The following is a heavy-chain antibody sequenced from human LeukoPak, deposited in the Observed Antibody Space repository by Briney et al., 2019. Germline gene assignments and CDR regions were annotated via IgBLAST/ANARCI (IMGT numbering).Heavy chain of an antibody. Sequence: GGTLRLSCAASGFTFSSYGMSWVRQAPGKGLEWVSYISTRGSTIYYADSVKGRFTISRDNAKNSLYLQMSSLRAEDTAVYYCARDLGPSYSEYDWRGIFDYWGQGTLVTFSS. D-gene: IGHD5-12*01. CDR1: GFTFSSYG. J-gene: IGHJ4*02. CDR3: ARDLGPSYSEYDWRGIFDY. V-gene: IGHV3-48*04. CDR2: ISTRGSTI.